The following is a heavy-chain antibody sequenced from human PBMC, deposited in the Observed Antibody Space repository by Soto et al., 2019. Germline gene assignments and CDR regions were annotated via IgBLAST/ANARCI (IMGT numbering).Heavy chain of an antibody. CDR2: ISGSGGST. D-gene: IGHD3-3*01. V-gene: IGHV3-23*01. CDR3: AKDLHIGVRFLEWLAFDY. J-gene: IGHJ4*02. Sequence: GGSLRLSCAASGFTFSSYAMSWVRQAPGKGLEWVSAISGSGGSTYYADSVKGRFTISRDNSKNTLYLQMNSLRAEDTAVYYCAKDLHIGVRFLEWLAFDYWGQGTLVTVSS. CDR1: GFTFSSYA.